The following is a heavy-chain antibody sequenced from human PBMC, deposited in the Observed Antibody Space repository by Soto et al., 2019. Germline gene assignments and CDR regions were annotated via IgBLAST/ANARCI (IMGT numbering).Heavy chain of an antibody. CDR1: CGSLSSSSYK. D-gene: IGHD6-19*01. Sequence: QFRSLTCTHSCGSLSSSSYKMSWIRQPPGNGLEWIGYIYYSGSTNYNPSIRSRVTITVDTSKNQFSLKLSSVTAADTAVYYCARDREYSSGWYWGHYVDYLGPGT. J-gene: IGHJ4*02. CDR2: IYYSGST. CDR3: ARDREYSSGWYWGHYVDY. V-gene: IGHV4-61*01.